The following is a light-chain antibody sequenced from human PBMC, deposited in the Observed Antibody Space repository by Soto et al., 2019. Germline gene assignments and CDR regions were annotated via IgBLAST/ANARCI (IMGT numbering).Light chain of an antibody. CDR3: AAWDDSRNGVV. J-gene: IGLJ2*01. V-gene: IGLV1-44*01. CDR1: SSNIGSNT. Sequence: QSVLTQPPSASGTPGQRVTIPCSGSSSNIGSNTVNWYQQLPGTAPKLLIYSNNQRPSGVPDRYSGSKSGTSASLAISGLESEDESDYYCAAWDDSRNGVVFGGGTTLTVL. CDR2: SNN.